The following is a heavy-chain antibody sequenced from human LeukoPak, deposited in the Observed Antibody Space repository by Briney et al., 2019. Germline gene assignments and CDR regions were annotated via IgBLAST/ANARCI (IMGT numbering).Heavy chain of an antibody. D-gene: IGHD3-10*01. J-gene: IGHJ5*02. CDR2: IYSGGNT. V-gene: IGHV4-31*03. CDR1: GGYDNSGGYY. Sequence: SQTLTLTCTVSGGYDNSGGYYWTWIRQHPGKGLEWIGYIYSGGNTYYSPSPRNRLTISADTSKSQFSLNLSSVTAADTAVYYCARRSGSYSNWFDPWGQGTLVTVSS. CDR3: ARRSGSYSNWFDP.